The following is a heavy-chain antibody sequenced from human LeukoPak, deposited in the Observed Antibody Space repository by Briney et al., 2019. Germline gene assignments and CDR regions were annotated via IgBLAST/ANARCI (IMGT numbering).Heavy chain of an antibody. J-gene: IGHJ4*02. Sequence: SETLSLTCAVYGGSFSGYYWSWIRQPPGKGLEWIGEINHSGSTNYNPSLKSRVTISVDTSKNLFSLKLSSVTAADTAVYYCARGHYYGSGSYPFDYWGQGTLVTVSS. CDR1: GGSFSGYY. CDR2: INHSGST. CDR3: ARGHYYGSGSYPFDY. V-gene: IGHV4-34*01. D-gene: IGHD3-10*01.